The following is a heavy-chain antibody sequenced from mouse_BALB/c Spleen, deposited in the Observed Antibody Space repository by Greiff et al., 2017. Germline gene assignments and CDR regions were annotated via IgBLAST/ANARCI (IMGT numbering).Heavy chain of an antibody. CDR2: IDPENGNT. J-gene: IGHJ4*01. CDR1: GFNIKDYY. V-gene: IGHV14-1*02. Sequence: VQLKESGAELVRPGALVKLSCKASGFNIKDYYMHWVKQRPEQGLEWIGWIDPENGNTIYDPKFQGKASITADTSSNTAYLQLSSLTSEDTAVYYCARGYYRYDGVYYYAMDYWGQGTSVTVSS. CDR3: ARGYYRYDGVYYYAMDY. D-gene: IGHD2-14*01.